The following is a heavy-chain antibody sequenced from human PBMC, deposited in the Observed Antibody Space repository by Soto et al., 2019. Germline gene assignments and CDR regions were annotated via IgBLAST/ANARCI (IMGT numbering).Heavy chain of an antibody. J-gene: IGHJ4*02. D-gene: IGHD3-22*01. CDR3: ARWDDSSGYPTSTFDY. Sequence: PSETLSLTCTVSGGSISSGGYYWSWIRQHPGKGLEWIGYIYYSGSTYYNPSLKSRVTISVDTSKNQFSLKLSSVTAADTAVYYCARWDDSSGYPTSTFDYWGQGTLVTV. V-gene: IGHV4-31*03. CDR2: IYYSGST. CDR1: GGSISSGGYY.